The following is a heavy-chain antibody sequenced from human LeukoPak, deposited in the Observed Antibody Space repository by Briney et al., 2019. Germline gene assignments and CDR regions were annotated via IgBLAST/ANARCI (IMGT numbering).Heavy chain of an antibody. D-gene: IGHD2-15*01. Sequence: QPGGSLRLSCAASGFTFSTYGMHWVRQAPGKGLEWVAFIRFDGTKKYYADSVKGRFAISRDSSKKTLYLQMNSLRAEDTAVYYCAKGYCSGSCYNGLDYWGQGTLVTVSS. CDR1: GFTFSTYG. CDR2: IRFDGTKK. J-gene: IGHJ4*02. CDR3: AKGYCSGSCYNGLDY. V-gene: IGHV3-30*02.